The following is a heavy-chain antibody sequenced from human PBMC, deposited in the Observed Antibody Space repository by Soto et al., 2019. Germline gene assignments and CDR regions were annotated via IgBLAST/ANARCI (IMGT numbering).Heavy chain of an antibody. D-gene: IGHD2-15*01. CDR3: VRMKTGGSRPVDH. Sequence: QVQLQESGSGLVKPSQTLSLTCTVSGDSIKSADYLWTWIRQPPGEGLEYIGYIYYTGTISYKPSLQSRAAISLDTSKNQFSLKLTSATATDTAVYYCVRMKTGGSRPVDHWGQGTLVTVSS. CDR2: IYYTGTI. V-gene: IGHV4-30-4*01. CDR1: GDSIKSADYL. J-gene: IGHJ4*02.